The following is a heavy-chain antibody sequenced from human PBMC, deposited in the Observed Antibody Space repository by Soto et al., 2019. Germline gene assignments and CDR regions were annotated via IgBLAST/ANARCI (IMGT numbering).Heavy chain of an antibody. CDR2: ISAYNGNT. D-gene: IGHD6-19*01. J-gene: IGHJ4*02. Sequence: QVQLVQSGAEVKKPGASVKVSCKASGYTFTSYGISWVRQAPGQGLEWMGWISAYNGNTNYAQKLQGRVTMTTDTSTSTAYMELRSLRSDDTTVYYCARDSRVGWTHVAVVDLDYWGQGTLVTVSS. CDR1: GYTFTSYG. V-gene: IGHV1-18*01. CDR3: ARDSRVGWTHVAVVDLDY.